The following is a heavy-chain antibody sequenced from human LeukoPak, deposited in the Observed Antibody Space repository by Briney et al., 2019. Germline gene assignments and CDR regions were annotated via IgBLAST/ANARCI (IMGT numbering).Heavy chain of an antibody. CDR2: IYTSGST. J-gene: IGHJ5*02. V-gene: IGHV4-61*02. D-gene: IGHD6-19*01. Sequence: SETLSLTCTVSGASINSGAYYWTWIRQPAGKGLEWIGRIYTSGSTNYNPSLKSRVTISLDTPKNQFSLKLSSVTAADTAVYYCARGQARLSWFDPWGQGTLVTVSS. CDR3: ARGQARLSWFDP. CDR1: GASINSGAYY.